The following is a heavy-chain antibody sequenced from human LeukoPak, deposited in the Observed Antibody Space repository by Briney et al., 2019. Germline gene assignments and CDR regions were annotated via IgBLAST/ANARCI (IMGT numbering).Heavy chain of an antibody. CDR2: ISSSGSTI. V-gene: IGHV3-48*03. J-gene: IGHJ4*02. CDR3: ARDQVNQYGDYDRPL. CDR1: GFTFSSYE. D-gene: IGHD4-17*01. Sequence: GGSLRLSCAASGFTFSSYEMNWVRQAPGKGLEWVSYISSSGSTIYYADSVKGRFTISRENAKNSLYLQMNSLRAEDTAVYYCARDQVNQYGDYDRPLWGQGTLVTVSS.